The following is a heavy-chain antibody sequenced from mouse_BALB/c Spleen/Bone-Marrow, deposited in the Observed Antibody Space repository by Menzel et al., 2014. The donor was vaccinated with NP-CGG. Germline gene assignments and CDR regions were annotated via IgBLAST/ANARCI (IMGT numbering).Heavy chain of an antibody. J-gene: IGHJ3*01. CDR1: GYSFTGYF. CDR2: INPYNGDP. V-gene: IGHV1-37*01. Sequence: VQLQQSGPELVKHGASVKISCKASGYSFTGYFMNWMKQSHGKSLEWIGRINPYNGDPFYNQKFKGKATLTVDKSSSTAHMELLRLTSEDAAVYYCGRGNYDYDSWFGYWGQGTLVTVSA. D-gene: IGHD2-4*01. CDR3: GRGNYDYDSWFGY.